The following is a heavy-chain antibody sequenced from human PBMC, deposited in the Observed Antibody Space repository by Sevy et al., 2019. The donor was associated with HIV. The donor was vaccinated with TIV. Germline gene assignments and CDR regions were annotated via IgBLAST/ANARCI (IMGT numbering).Heavy chain of an antibody. Sequence: GGSLRLSCAASGFTFSSYGMHWVRQAPGKGLEWVAVIWYDGSNKYYADSVKGRFTISRDNSKNTLYLQMNSLRAEDTAVYYCALDSSGVFDYWGQRTLVTVSS. CDR2: IWYDGSNK. V-gene: IGHV3-33*01. CDR3: ALDSSGVFDY. D-gene: IGHD6-19*01. CDR1: GFTFSSYG. J-gene: IGHJ4*02.